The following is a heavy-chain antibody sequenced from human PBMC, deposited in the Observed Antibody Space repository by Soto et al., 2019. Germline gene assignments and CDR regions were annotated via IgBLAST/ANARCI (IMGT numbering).Heavy chain of an antibody. D-gene: IGHD6-13*01. CDR3: ARDGEQQPKSLFDY. V-gene: IGHV1-46*01. CDR2: INPSGGST. CDR1: GYTFTSYY. J-gene: IGHJ4*02. Sequence: ASVNVSCKASGYTFTSYYMHWVREATGQGLEWMGIINPSGGSTSYAQKFQGRVTMTRDTSTSTVYMELSSLRSEDTAVYYCARDGEQQPKSLFDYWGQGTLVTVSS.